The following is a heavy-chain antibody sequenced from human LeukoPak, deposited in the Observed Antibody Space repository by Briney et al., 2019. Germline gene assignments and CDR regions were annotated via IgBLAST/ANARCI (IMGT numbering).Heavy chain of an antibody. D-gene: IGHD5-18*01. V-gene: IGHV1-69*05. CDR3: ASASGYSYGPQGSYYFDY. Sequence: GASVKVSCKASGGTFSSYAISWVRQAPGQGLEWMGGIIPIFGTANYAQKFQGRVTITTDESTSTAYMELSSLRSEDTAVYYCASASGYSYGPQGSYYFDYWGQGTLVIVSS. CDR1: GGTFSSYA. CDR2: IIPIFGTA. J-gene: IGHJ4*02.